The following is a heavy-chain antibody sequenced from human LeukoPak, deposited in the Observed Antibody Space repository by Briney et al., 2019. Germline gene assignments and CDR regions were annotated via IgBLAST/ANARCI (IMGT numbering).Heavy chain of an antibody. CDR3: ARQWRAGATYFDY. Sequence: PSETLSLTCTVSGGSISSSSYYWGWIRQPPGKGLEWIESIYYSGSTYYNPSLKSRVTISVDTSKNQFSLKLSSVTAADTAVYYCARQWRAGATYFDYWGQGTLVTVSS. CDR2: IYYSGST. V-gene: IGHV4-39*01. CDR1: GGSISSSSYY. D-gene: IGHD1-26*01. J-gene: IGHJ4*02.